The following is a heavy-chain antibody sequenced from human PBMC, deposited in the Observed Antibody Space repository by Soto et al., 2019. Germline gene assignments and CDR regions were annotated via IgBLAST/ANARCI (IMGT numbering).Heavy chain of an antibody. CDR3: ARERIAAAGTNWFDP. J-gene: IGHJ5*02. Sequence: ASVKVSCKASGYTFTGYYMHWVRQAPGQGLEWMGWINPNNGSTNYAQKLQGRVTMTRDTSTSTAYMELSSLRSDDTAVYYCARERIAAAGTNWFDPWGQGTLVTVSS. V-gene: IGHV1-2*02. D-gene: IGHD6-13*01. CDR2: INPNNGST. CDR1: GYTFTGYY.